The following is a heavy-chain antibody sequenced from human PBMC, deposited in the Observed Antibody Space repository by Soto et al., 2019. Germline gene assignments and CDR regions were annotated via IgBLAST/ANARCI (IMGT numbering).Heavy chain of an antibody. V-gene: IGHV4-39*01. D-gene: IGHD3-22*01. CDR1: GGSISSSSYY. J-gene: IGHJ4*02. CDR2: IYYSGST. CDR3: ARLNYYDSSGYYYFPYYFDY. Sequence: SETLSLTCTVSGGSISSSSYYWGWIRQPPGKDLEWIGSIYYSGSTYYNPSLKSRVTISVDTSKNQFSLKLSSVTAADTAVYYCARLNYYDSSGYYYFPYYFDYWGQGTLVTVSS.